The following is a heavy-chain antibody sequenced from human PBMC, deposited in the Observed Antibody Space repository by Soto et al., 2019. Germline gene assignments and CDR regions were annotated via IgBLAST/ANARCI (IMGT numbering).Heavy chain of an antibody. D-gene: IGHD2-2*01. Sequence: ASVKVCCKASDYTFTSYGISWVRQAPGQGREWMGWMSAYNGNTNYAQKLQGRVTMTTDTSTSTAYMELRSLRSDDTAVYYCARGIVVVPAAEYYYYYGMDVWAQGTTVTVSS. CDR2: MSAYNGNT. CDR1: DYTFTSYG. V-gene: IGHV1-18*04. J-gene: IGHJ6*02. CDR3: ARGIVVVPAAEYYYYYGMDV.